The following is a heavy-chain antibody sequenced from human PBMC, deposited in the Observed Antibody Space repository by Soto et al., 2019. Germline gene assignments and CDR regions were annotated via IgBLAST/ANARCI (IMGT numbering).Heavy chain of an antibody. D-gene: IGHD6-19*01. V-gene: IGHV3-33*01. CDR1: GFTFVSYG. J-gene: IGHJ6*02. Sequence: GGSLSLSCAAYGFTFVSYGIHWFRQSPGKGLEWVAVIWYEGSNKYYADSVKGRFTISRDNSKNTLYLQMNSLRAEDTAVYYCARERIAVAGTYYGMDVWGQGTTVTVSS. CDR3: ARERIAVAGTYYGMDV. CDR2: IWYEGSNK.